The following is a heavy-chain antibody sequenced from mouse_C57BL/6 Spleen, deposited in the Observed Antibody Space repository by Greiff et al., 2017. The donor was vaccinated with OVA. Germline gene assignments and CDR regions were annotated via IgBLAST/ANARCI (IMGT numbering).Heavy chain of an antibody. CDR3: ARSGRGNSSPYCFDY. J-gene: IGHJ2*01. CDR2: INPGSGGT. V-gene: IGHV1-54*01. Sequence: VQLQQSGAELVRPGTSVKVSCKASGYAFTNYLIEWVKQRPGQGLEWIGVINPGSGGTNYNEKFKGKATLTADKSSSTAYMQRSSLTSEDSAVYFCARSGRGNSSPYCFDYWGQGTTLTVSS. CDR1: GYAFTNYL. D-gene: IGHD1-1*01.